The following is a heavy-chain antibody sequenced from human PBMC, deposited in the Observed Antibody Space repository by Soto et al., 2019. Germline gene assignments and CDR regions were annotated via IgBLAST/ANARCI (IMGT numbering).Heavy chain of an antibody. CDR3: QRLRGILFGGVIVKNWSYP. D-gene: IGHD3-16*02. CDR2: IYYSGST. CDR1: GGSIGSSSYY. J-gene: IGHJ5*02. Sequence: SETLSLTCTVSGGSIGSSSYYWGWIRQPPGKGLEWIGSIYYSGSTYYNPSLKSRVTISVDTSKNQFSLKLSSVTAADTAVYYCQRLRGILFGGVIVKNWSYPWGRGTLVTVS. V-gene: IGHV4-39*01.